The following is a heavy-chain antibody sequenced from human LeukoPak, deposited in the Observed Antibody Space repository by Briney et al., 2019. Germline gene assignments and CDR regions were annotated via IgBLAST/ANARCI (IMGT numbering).Heavy chain of an antibody. D-gene: IGHD4-23*01. V-gene: IGHV5-51*01. CDR3: ARHNTVAKTFDY. Sequence: GESLKISCQGSGYSFTNYWIGWVRQMPGKGLEWMGFVYPGDSETRYSPSFQGQVTISADKSISTAYLQWSSLKASDTAMYYCARHNTVAKTFDYWGQGILVTVSS. CDR2: VYPGDSET. CDR1: GYSFTNYW. J-gene: IGHJ4*02.